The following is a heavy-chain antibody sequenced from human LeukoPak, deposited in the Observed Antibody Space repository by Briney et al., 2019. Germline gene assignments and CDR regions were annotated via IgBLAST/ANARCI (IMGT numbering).Heavy chain of an antibody. CDR3: AKEGGTIYFDS. J-gene: IGHJ4*02. CDR2: IRGDGSKA. V-gene: IGHV3-43*01. Sequence: GGSLRLSCAASGFTFDDYSLHWLRQVPGKGLEWVSLIRGDGSKAYYADSVKGRFTISRDSSKHSLYLQMSSLSTDDTALYYCAKEGGTIYFDSWGQGTLVTVSS. CDR1: GFTFDDYS. D-gene: IGHD1-1*01.